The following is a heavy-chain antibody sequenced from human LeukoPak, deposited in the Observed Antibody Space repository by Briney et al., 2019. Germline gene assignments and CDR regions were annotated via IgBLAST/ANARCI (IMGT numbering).Heavy chain of an antibody. V-gene: IGHV4-34*01. J-gene: IGHJ4*02. Sequence: SETLSLTCAVYGGSFSGYYWSWSRQPPGKGPEWIGEINHSGSTNYNPSLKSRVTISVDTSKNQFSLKLSSVTAADTAVYYCARQTGSGLFSLPGGQGTLVTVSS. D-gene: IGHD3-10*01. CDR2: INHSGST. CDR3: ARQTGSGLFSLP. CDR1: GGSFSGYY.